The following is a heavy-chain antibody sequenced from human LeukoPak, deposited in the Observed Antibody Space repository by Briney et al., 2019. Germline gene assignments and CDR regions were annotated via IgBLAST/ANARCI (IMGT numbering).Heavy chain of an antibody. V-gene: IGHV1-8*01. CDR3: ARGTVCGSGGKCSGSWYYDY. CDR2: MNPNSGNT. Sequence: ASVKVSCKASGYTFTRNDISWVRQATGQGLEWMGWMNPNSGNTGYAQKFQGRVAMTRNTSISTAYMELSSLRSEDTAVYYCARGTVCGSGGKCSGSWYYDYWGQGTLVTVSS. J-gene: IGHJ4*02. D-gene: IGHD6-13*01. CDR1: GYTFTRND.